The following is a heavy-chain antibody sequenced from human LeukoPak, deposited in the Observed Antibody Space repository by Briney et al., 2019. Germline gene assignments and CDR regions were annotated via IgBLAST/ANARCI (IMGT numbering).Heavy chain of an antibody. D-gene: IGHD6-6*01. CDR1: GGSISSSSYY. Sequence: SETLSLTCTVSGGSISSSSYYWGWIRQPPGKGLEWIGSIYYSGSTYYNPSLKSRVTISVDTSKNQFSLKLSSVTAADTAVYYCARSIRDSSSSDVNYYMDVWGKGTTVTVSS. V-gene: IGHV4-39*01. J-gene: IGHJ6*03. CDR2: IYYSGST. CDR3: ARSIRDSSSSDVNYYMDV.